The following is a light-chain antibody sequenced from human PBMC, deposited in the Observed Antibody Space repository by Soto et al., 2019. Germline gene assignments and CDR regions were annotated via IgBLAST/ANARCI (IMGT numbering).Light chain of an antibody. CDR1: QSVRNY. J-gene: IGKJ5*01. CDR2: DAS. CDR3: QQRSNWPPIT. Sequence: PGERATLSCRASQSVRNYLAWYQQKPGQAPRLLIYDASNRATGIPARFSGSGSGTDFTLTISSLEPEDFAVYYCQQRSNWPPITFGQGTRLEIK. V-gene: IGKV3-11*01.